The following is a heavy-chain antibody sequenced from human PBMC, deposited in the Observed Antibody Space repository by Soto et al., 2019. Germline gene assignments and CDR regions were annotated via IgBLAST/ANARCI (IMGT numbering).Heavy chain of an antibody. D-gene: IGHD1-26*01. CDR2: IYYSGST. V-gene: IGHV4-31*03. Sequence: SETLSLTCTVSGGSISSGGYYWSWIRQHPGKGLEWIGYIYYSGSTYYNPSLKSRVTISVDTSKNQFSLKLSSVTAADTAVYYCARVRRSGSYYFDYWGQGTLVTVSS. CDR3: ARVRRSGSYYFDY. J-gene: IGHJ4*02. CDR1: GGSISSGGYY.